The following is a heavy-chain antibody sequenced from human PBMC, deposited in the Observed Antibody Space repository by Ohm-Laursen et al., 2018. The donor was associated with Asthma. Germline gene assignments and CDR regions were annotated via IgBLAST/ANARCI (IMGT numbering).Heavy chain of an antibody. CDR1: GGTFSSYA. CDR2: IIPIFGTA. D-gene: IGHD2-2*01. Sequence: SVKVSCNASGGTFSSYAISWVRQAPGQGLEWMGGIIPIFGTANYAQKFQGRVTITADESTSTAYMELSSLRSEDTAVYYCARGGYCSSTSCYGPPPYYYYYYGMDVWGQGTTVTVSS. CDR3: ARGGYCSSTSCYGPPPYYYYYYGMDV. J-gene: IGHJ6*02. V-gene: IGHV1-69*13.